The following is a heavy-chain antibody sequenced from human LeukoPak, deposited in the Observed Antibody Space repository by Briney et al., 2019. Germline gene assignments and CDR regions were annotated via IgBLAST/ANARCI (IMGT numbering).Heavy chain of an antibody. V-gene: IGHV3-53*01. Sequence: GGSLRLSCAASGFTVSSNYMSCVRQAPGKGLEWVSVIYSGGSTYYADSVKGRFTISRDNSKNTLYLQMNSLRAEDTAVYYCARVGVRGVSNWFDPWGQGTLVTVSS. J-gene: IGHJ5*02. CDR2: IYSGGST. CDR3: ARVGVRGVSNWFDP. D-gene: IGHD3-10*01. CDR1: GFTVSSNY.